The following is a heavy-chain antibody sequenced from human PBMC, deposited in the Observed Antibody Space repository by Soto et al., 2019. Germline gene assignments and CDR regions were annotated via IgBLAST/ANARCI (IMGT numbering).Heavy chain of an antibody. CDR1: GFTFSNAW. CDR3: TTDNPLLWFGELFDFDY. J-gene: IGHJ4*02. D-gene: IGHD3-10*01. CDR2: IKSKTDGGTT. Sequence: EVQLVESGGGLVKPGGSLRLSCAASGFTFSNAWMNWVRQAPGKGLEWVGRIKSKTDGGTTDYAEPMKGRFTISRDDSKNTLYLQMNSLKTEDTAVYYCTTDNPLLWFGELFDFDYWGQGTLVTVSS. V-gene: IGHV3-15*07.